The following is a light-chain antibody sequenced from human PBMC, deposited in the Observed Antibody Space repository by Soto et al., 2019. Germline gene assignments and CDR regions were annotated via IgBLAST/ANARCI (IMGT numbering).Light chain of an antibody. Sequence: EIVLTQSPGTLSLSPGESATLSCGASESVSSSYLAWCQQKPGQAPRLLIYGATTRLRGVPDRFSGSGSGTDFTLTISRLEPEDFAVYYCQQYGSSPFTFGPGTKVDI. V-gene: IGKV3-20*01. CDR1: ESVSSSY. CDR3: QQYGSSPFT. J-gene: IGKJ3*01. CDR2: GAT.